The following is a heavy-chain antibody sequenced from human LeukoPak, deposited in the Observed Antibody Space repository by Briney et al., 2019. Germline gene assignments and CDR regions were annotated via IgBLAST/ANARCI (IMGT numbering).Heavy chain of an antibody. V-gene: IGHV3-48*03. CDR1: GFTFSSYD. Sequence: PGGFLRLSCAASGFTFSSYDMNWVRQAPGKGLEWVSYISSSGSNKYYADSVKGRFTISRDNAKNSLYLQMNSLRAEDTAVYYCARDSDAGGFDYWGQGTLVTVSS. D-gene: IGHD1-1*01. CDR2: ISSSGSNK. CDR3: ARDSDAGGFDY. J-gene: IGHJ4*02.